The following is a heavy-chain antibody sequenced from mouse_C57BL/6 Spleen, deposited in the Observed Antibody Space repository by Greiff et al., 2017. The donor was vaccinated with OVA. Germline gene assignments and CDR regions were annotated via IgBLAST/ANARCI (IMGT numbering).Heavy chain of an antibody. CDR3: TRCGDPAY. J-gene: IGHJ3*01. V-gene: IGHV1-15*01. Sequence: QVQLQQSGAELVRPGASVTLSCKASGYTFTDYEMHWVKQTPVHGLEWIGAIDPETGGTDSNQKFKGKAILTTYKSSSTAYMELRSLTSEDSAVYYCTRCGDPAYWGQGTLVTFSA. CDR2: IDPETGGT. CDR1: GYTFTDYE.